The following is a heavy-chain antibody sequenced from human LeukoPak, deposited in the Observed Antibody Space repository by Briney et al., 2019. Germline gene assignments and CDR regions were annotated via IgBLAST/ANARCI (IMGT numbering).Heavy chain of an antibody. D-gene: IGHD3-10*01. CDR1: GFTFSVYS. Sequence: QPGRSLRLSCAASGFTFSVYSMNWVRQAPGKGLEWVATIKEDGSDKYYVDSVRGRFTISRDNAENSLYLQMNSLTAEDTALYYCVRDGIRDIPGVITIRYDYWGQGTLVTVSS. J-gene: IGHJ4*02. CDR3: VRDGIRDIPGVITIRYDY. V-gene: IGHV3-7*05. CDR2: IKEDGSDK.